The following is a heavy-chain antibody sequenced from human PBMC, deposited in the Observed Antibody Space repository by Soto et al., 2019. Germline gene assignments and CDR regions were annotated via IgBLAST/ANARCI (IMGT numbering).Heavy chain of an antibody. J-gene: IGHJ4*02. V-gene: IGHV3-33*01. CDR2: IWYDGSTK. CDR3: ARDVYFRDYDPGFDY. D-gene: IGHD4-17*01. Sequence: QVQLVESGGDVVQPGRSLGLSCAASGFTFRSYGMHWVRQAPGKGLEWVAVIWYDGSTKYYSDSVKGRFTISRDNSKNTLYLQTNSLVVEDTAVYYCARDVYFRDYDPGFDYWGQGALVTVSS. CDR1: GFTFRSYG.